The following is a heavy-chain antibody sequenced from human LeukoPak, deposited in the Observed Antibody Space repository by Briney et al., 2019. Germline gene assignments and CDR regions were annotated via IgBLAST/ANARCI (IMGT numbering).Heavy chain of an antibody. CDR3: ASTAYCGGDCYPNHFDY. Sequence: SETLSLTCTVSGGSISSYYWSWIRQPPGKGLEWIGYTYYSGSTNYNPSLKSRVTISVDTSKNQSSLKLSSVTAADTAVYYCASTAYCGGDCYPNHFDYWGQGTLVTVSS. D-gene: IGHD2-21*02. CDR2: TYYSGST. CDR1: GGSISSYY. J-gene: IGHJ4*02. V-gene: IGHV4-59*01.